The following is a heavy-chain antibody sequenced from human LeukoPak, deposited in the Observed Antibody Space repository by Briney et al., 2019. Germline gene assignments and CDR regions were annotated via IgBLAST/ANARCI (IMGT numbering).Heavy chain of an antibody. Sequence: SETLSLTCTVSGGSISPYYWSWIRQPPGKGLEWIGYIYYSGSTNYNPSLKSRVTISVDTSKNQFSLKLSSVTAADTAVYYCARTTEGGYTYDYFYYYYMDVWGKGTTVTISS. V-gene: IGHV4-59*01. CDR1: GGSISPYY. D-gene: IGHD5-18*01. CDR2: IYYSGST. J-gene: IGHJ6*03. CDR3: ARTTEGGYTYDYFYYYYMDV.